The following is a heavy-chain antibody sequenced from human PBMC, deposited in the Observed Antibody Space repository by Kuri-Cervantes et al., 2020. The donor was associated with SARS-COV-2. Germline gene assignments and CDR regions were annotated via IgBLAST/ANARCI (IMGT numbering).Heavy chain of an antibody. D-gene: IGHD1-26*01. J-gene: IGHJ6*03. CDR2: ISSSSSYI. V-gene: IGHV3-11*06. CDR3: ARGGIXGATSRRGGXXYYMDV. Sequence: GGSLRLSCAASGFTFSDYYMSWIRQAPGKGLEWVSYISSSSSYIYYADSVKGRFTISRDNAKNSLYLXMNSLRAEDTAVYYCARGGIXGATSRRGGXXYYMDVWGKGTTVTVSS. CDR1: GFTFSDYY.